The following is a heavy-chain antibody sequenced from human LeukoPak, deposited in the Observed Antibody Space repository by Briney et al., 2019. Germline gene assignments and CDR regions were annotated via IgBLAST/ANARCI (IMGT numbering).Heavy chain of an antibody. CDR3: VRSGSSSVIFDL. Sequence: GGSLTLSCAASGITFSDYWMSWVRQAPGKGLEWVANIRPDGSDKYYVDAVKGRFTISGDSARSSLSLQMNSLRVEDTAVYYCVRSGSSSVIFDLWGQGTLVTVYS. V-gene: IGHV3-7*01. D-gene: IGHD6-6*01. J-gene: IGHJ4*02. CDR1: GITFSDYW. CDR2: IRPDGSDK.